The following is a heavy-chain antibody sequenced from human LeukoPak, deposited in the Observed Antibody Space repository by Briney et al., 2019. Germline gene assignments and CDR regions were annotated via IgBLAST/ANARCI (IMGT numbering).Heavy chain of an antibody. J-gene: IGHJ3*02. CDR3: ARDLKGAFDI. CDR1: GLTFSSYA. Sequence: GGSLRLSCAASGLTFSSYAMHWVRQAPGKGLEWVAVISYDGSNKYYADSVKGRFTISRDNSKNTLYLQMNSLRAEDTAVYYCARDLKGAFDIWGRGTMVTVSS. V-gene: IGHV3-30-3*01. CDR2: ISYDGSNK.